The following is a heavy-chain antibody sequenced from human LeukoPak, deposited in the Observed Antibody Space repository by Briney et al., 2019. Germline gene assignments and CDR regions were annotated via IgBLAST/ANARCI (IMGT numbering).Heavy chain of an antibody. V-gene: IGHV1-2*02. Sequence: ASVKVSCKASGYTFTGYYLHWVRQAPGQGLEWMGWIHPNSGGTNYAQKFQGRVTMTRDTSISTAYMELSSLRSDNTAVYYCARLAAVPGWGQGTLVTVSS. CDR2: IHPNSGGT. J-gene: IGHJ1*01. D-gene: IGHD6-19*01. CDR1: GYTFTGYY. CDR3: ARLAAVPG.